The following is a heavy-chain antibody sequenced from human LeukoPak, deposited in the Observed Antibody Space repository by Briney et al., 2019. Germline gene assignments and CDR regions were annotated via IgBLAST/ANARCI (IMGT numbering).Heavy chain of an antibody. Sequence: GGSLRLSCAASGFTFSSYAMSWVRQAPGKGLEWVSAISGSGGSTYYADSVKGRFTISRDNSKNTLYLQMNSLRAEDTAVYYCAKDDTYYYDSSGYWDVWGQGTTVTVSS. D-gene: IGHD3-22*01. J-gene: IGHJ6*02. CDR3: AKDDTYYYDSSGYWDV. V-gene: IGHV3-23*01. CDR1: GFTFSSYA. CDR2: ISGSGGST.